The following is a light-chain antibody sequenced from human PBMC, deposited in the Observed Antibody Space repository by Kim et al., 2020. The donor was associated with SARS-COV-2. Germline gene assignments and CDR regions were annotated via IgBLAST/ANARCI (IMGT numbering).Light chain of an antibody. J-gene: IGLJ3*02. Sequence: PGQTARITCGGNNIGEKTVHWFQHKPGQAPLLVIYYGSVRPFEIPERFSGSNSGNTATLTITRVEAGDGADYYCQVWHTTSDHRVFGGGTQLTVL. V-gene: IGLV3-21*01. CDR2: YGS. CDR3: QVWHTTSDHRV. CDR1: NIGEKT.